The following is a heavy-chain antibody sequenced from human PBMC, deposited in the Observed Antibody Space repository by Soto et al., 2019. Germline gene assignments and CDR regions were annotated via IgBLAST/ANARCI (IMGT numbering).Heavy chain of an antibody. CDR1: GYTFTGYY. J-gene: IGHJ6*02. Sequence: ASVKVSCKASGYTFTGYYIHWVREAPGQGLEWMGWINPQTGGTSYAQKFQGRVTLSRDTSINTAYLELSRLRFDDAAVYFWARERYQVISDGMDVWGQGTTVTVSS. V-gene: IGHV1-2*02. D-gene: IGHD2-2*01. CDR3: ARERYQVISDGMDV. CDR2: INPQTGGT.